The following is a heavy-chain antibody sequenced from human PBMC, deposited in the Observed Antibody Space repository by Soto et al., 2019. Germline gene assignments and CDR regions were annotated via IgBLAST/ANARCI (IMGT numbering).Heavy chain of an antibody. CDR1: GFTFDDYA. J-gene: IGHJ6*03. V-gene: IGHV3-9*01. Sequence: EAQLVESGGGLVQPGRSLRLSCAASGFTFDDYAMHWVRQAPGKGLEWVSGISWNSGSIGYADSVKGRFTISRDNAKNSLYLQMNSLRAEDTALYYCAKTGAGYYYYMDVWGKGTTVTVSS. D-gene: IGHD6-19*01. CDR3: AKTGAGYYYYMDV. CDR2: ISWNSGSI.